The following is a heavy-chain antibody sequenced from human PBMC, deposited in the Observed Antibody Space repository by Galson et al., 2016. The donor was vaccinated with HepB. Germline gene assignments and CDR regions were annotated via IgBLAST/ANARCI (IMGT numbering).Heavy chain of an antibody. J-gene: IGHJ4*02. CDR1: GNIFTGYY. Sequence: CKASGNIFTGYYIHWVRQAPGQGLEWMGWINPNRGTTNYAQKFQGRVTMTRDTSISTAYMELNGVRFDDTAVYYCAGFVDYDEAVYWGQGTLVTVSS. D-gene: IGHD4-17*01. CDR2: INPNRGTT. CDR3: AGFVDYDEAVY. V-gene: IGHV1-2*02.